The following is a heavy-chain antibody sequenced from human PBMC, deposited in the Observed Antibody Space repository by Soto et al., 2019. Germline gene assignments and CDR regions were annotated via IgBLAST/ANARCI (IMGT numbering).Heavy chain of an antibody. CDR2: IKSKTDGGTT. CDR1: GFTFSNAW. D-gene: IGHD3-9*01. V-gene: IGHV3-15*01. Sequence: EVQLVESGGGLVKPGGSLRLSCAASGFTFSNAWMSWVRQAPGKGLEWVGRIKSKTDGGTTDYAAPVKGRFTISRDDSKNTLYLQMNSLKTEDTAVYYCTTAYYDILPTVCYWGQGTLVTVSS. CDR3: TTAYYDILPTVCY. J-gene: IGHJ4*02.